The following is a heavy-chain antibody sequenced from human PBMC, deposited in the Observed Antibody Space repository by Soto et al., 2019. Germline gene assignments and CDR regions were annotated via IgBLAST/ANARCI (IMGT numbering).Heavy chain of an antibody. D-gene: IGHD6-6*01. Sequence: PGGSLRLSCAASGFTFSSYWMSWVRQAPGKGLEWVANIKQDGSEKYYVDSVKGRFTISRDNAKNSLYLQMNSLRAEDTAVYYCARSARSIAAHPRAFDIWGQGTVVTVSS. CDR2: IKQDGSEK. J-gene: IGHJ3*02. V-gene: IGHV3-7*01. CDR1: GFTFSSYW. CDR3: ARSARSIAAHPRAFDI.